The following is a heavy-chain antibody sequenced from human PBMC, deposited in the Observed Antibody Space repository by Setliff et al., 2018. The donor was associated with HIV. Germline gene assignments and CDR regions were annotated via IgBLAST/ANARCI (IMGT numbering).Heavy chain of an antibody. J-gene: IGHJ4*02. CDR1: GGSINNYY. D-gene: IGHD3-10*01. V-gene: IGHV4-59*12. CDR2: IYFNGNT. Sequence: SETLSLTCTVSGGSINNYYWSWIRQPPGKGLEWIGYIYFNGNTNFNPSLESRLTMSVDSSKNQFSLKLSSVTAADTALYLCVREGAGSGSYYLDFWGQGILVTVSS. CDR3: VREGAGSGSYYLDF.